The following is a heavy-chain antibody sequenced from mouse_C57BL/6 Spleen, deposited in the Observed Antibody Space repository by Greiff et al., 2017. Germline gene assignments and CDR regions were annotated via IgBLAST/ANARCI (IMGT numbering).Heavy chain of an antibody. J-gene: IGHJ2*01. V-gene: IGHV1-52*01. Sequence: QVQLQQPGAELVRPGSSVKLSCKASGYTFTSYWMHWVKQRPIQGLEWIGNIDPSDSETHYNQKFKDKATLPVDKSSSTAYMQLSSLTSEDSAVYYCARSSSYYYGSNYYFDYWGQGTTLTVSS. CDR3: ARSSSYYYGSNYYFDY. CDR2: IDPSDSET. CDR1: GYTFTSYW. D-gene: IGHD1-1*01.